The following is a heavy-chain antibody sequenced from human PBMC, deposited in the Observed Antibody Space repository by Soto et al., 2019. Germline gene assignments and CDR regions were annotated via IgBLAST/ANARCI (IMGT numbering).Heavy chain of an antibody. V-gene: IGHV4-39*01. D-gene: IGHD5-12*01. CDR1: GGSISSSTYY. J-gene: IGHJ5*02. CDR2: FFIGGNT. CDR3: AAGGGLPRYH. Sequence: PSETRSLTCTVSGGSISSSTYYWGWMRQPPGKGLEWIASFFIGGNTYYNPSLKSRVTISVDTSKNQFSLKLSSVTAADTAVYYCAAGGGLPRYHWGQGPLVTVPS.